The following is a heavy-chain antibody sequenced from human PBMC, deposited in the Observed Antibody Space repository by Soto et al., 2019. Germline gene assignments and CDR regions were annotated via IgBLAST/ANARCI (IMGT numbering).Heavy chain of an antibody. D-gene: IGHD7-27*01. CDR2: IYYSGST. Sequence: PSETLSLTCTVSGASISSIIYYWGWIRQPPGKGLEWIGSIYYSGSTYYNPSLKSRVTISVDTSKNQFSLKLSSVTAADTAVYYCARRWGTYFDFWGQGTLV. CDR3: ARRWGTYFDF. J-gene: IGHJ4*02. CDR1: GASISSIIYY. V-gene: IGHV4-39*07.